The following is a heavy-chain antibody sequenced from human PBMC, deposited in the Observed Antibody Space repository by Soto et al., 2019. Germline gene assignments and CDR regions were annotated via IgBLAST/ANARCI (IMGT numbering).Heavy chain of an antibody. J-gene: IGHJ5*02. CDR3: VKVKSGGMIVPNWFDP. V-gene: IGHV3-64D*06. CDR2: ISSNGGST. CDR1: GFTFSSYA. D-gene: IGHD3-22*01. Sequence: GGSLRLSCSASGFTFSSYAMHWVRQAPGKGLEYVSAISSNGGSTYYADSVKGRFTISRDNSKNTLYLQMSSLRAEDTAVYYCVKVKSGGMIVPNWFDPWGQGTLVTVSS.